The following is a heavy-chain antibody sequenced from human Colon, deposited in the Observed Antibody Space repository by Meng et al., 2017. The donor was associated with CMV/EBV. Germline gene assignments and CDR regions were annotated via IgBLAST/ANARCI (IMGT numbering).Heavy chain of an antibody. CDR3: AKVPRATIFSQPFDY. CDR1: GFTFSSYS. J-gene: IGHJ4*02. Sequence: GESLKISCAASGFTFSSYSMNWVRQAPGKGLEWVSSISSSSSYIYYADSVKGRFTISRDNAKNSLYLQMNSLRAEDTAVYYCAKVPRATIFSQPFDYWGQGTLVTVSS. D-gene: IGHD5-24*01. CDR2: ISSSSSYI. V-gene: IGHV3-21*04.